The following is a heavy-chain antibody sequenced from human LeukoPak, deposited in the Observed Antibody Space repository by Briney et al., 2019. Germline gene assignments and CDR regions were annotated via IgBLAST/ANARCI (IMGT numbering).Heavy chain of an antibody. D-gene: IGHD5-18*01. CDR1: GFTFSDYY. V-gene: IGHV3-11*01. CDR2: ISSSGCNI. Sequence: GGSLRLSCAASGFTFSDYYMSWVRQAPGKGLEWVSYISSSGCNIYYADSVKGRFTISRDNSKNSLYLQMNSLRAEDTAVYYCARVEYSYGYRFWGQGTLVTVSS. CDR3: ARVEYSYGYRF. J-gene: IGHJ4*02.